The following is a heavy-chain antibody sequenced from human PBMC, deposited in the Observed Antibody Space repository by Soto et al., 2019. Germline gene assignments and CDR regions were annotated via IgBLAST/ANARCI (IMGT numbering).Heavy chain of an antibody. D-gene: IGHD2-2*02. CDR1: GGSITNGGYY. CDR3: ARAALYPDY. Sequence: TSETLSLTCTVSGGSITNGGYYWSWIRQHPGKGLEWIGYIYYSGSTYYNPSLKSRVTIPVDTSKNQFSLKLTSVTAADTAVYYCARAALYPDYWGQGTLVTVSS. J-gene: IGHJ4*02. V-gene: IGHV4-31*03. CDR2: IYYSGST.